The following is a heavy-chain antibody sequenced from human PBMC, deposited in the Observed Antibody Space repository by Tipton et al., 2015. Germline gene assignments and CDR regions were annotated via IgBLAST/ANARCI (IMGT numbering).Heavy chain of an antibody. CDR1: GGSFNGYH. Sequence: TLSLTCTVSGGSFNGYHWTWIRQFPGRGLEWIGEVNHSGRTDYNPTLKSRVTISVDTSKNQFSLNLTSVTAADTAVYYCARDSSPPDYWGQGTLVTVSS. V-gene: IGHV4-34*01. J-gene: IGHJ4*02. CDR2: VNHSGRT. CDR3: ARDSSPPDY. D-gene: IGHD6-13*01.